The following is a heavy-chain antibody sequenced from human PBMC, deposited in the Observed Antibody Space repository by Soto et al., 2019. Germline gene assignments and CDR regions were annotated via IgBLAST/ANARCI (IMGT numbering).Heavy chain of an antibody. CDR2: ISYDGSNK. CDR1: GFTFSSYG. V-gene: IGHV3-30*18. CDR3: AKDGDIVVVVAELIYYFDY. Sequence: GGSLRLSCAASGFTFSSYGMHWVRQAPGKGLEWVAVISYDGSNKYYADSVKGRFTISRDNSKNTLYLQMNSLRAEDTAVYYCAKDGDIVVVVAELIYYFDYWGQGTLVTVSS. D-gene: IGHD2-15*01. J-gene: IGHJ4*02.